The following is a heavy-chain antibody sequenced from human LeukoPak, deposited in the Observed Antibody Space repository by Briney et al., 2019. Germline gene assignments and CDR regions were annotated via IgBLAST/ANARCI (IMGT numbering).Heavy chain of an antibody. CDR1: ELTFGDYD. CDR3: AKGPNFGSWRALDY. Sequence: GGSLRLSCAASELTFGDYDMSWVRQTLGKGREWVSSISGDGLGTWYADSVRGRFTISRDKPRNTLYLQLNSLRVDDTAVYYCAKGPNFGSWRALDYWGQGSLVTVSS. CDR2: ISGDGLGT. J-gene: IGHJ4*02. D-gene: IGHD3-10*01. V-gene: IGHV3-23*01.